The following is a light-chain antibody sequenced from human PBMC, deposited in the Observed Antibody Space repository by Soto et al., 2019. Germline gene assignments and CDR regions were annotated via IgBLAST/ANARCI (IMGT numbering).Light chain of an antibody. CDR2: DVS. V-gene: IGLV2-14*01. Sequence: QSALTRPASVSGSPGQSITISCTGTSSDVGGYNYVSWYQQHPGKAPKLMIYDVSNRPSGVSNRFSGSKSGNTASLTISGLQAEDEADYYCSSYTSSSTRVFGGWTKLTVL. CDR3: SSYTSSSTRV. CDR1: SSDVGGYNY. J-gene: IGLJ2*01.